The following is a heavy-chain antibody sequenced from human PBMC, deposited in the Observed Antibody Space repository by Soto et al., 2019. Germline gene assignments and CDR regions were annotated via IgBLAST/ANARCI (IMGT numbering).Heavy chain of an antibody. CDR3: ARVAGRWGAGPYYFDY. V-gene: IGHV4-4*02. D-gene: IGHD3-16*01. CDR1: SGSISSSNW. CDR2: IYHSGST. Sequence: SETLSLTCAVSSGSISSSNWWNWVRQPPGKGLEWIGEIYHSGSTNYNPSLKSRVTISVDKSKNQFSLKLSSVTTADTAVYSCARVAGRWGAGPYYFDYWGQGTLVTVSS. J-gene: IGHJ4*02.